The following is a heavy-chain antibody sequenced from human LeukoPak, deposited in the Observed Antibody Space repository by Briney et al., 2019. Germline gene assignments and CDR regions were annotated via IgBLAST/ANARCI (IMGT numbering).Heavy chain of an antibody. CDR3: ARHDSDLGWFDP. J-gene: IGHJ5*02. CDR2: IYPADSTA. CDR1: GYSFTTYW. D-gene: IGHD2-21*02. Sequence: GGSLKISCKASGYSFTTYWIAWVGQMPGKGREWMGIIYPADSTAHYSPSFQGQVTISADRSISTAYLQWSSLKASDTAMYYCARHDSDLGWFDPWGQGTLVTVSS. V-gene: IGHV5-51*01.